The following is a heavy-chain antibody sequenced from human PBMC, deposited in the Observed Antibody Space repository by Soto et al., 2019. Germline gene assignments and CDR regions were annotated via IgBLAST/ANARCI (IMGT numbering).Heavy chain of an antibody. CDR3: ASAGYSGYDLDY. D-gene: IGHD5-12*01. Sequence: SETLSLTCTVSGGSISSYYWSWIRQPPGKGLEWIGYIYYSGSTNYNPSLKSRVTISVDTSKNQFSLKLSSVTAADTAVYYCASAGYSGYDLDYWGQGTLVTVS. CDR1: GGSISSYY. V-gene: IGHV4-59*01. J-gene: IGHJ4*02. CDR2: IYYSGST.